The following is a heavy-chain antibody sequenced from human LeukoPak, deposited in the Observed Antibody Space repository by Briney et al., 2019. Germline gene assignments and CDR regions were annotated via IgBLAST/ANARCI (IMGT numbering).Heavy chain of an antibody. Sequence: PGGSLRLSCAASGFTFSNYWLHWVRQAPGKGLVWVSRINIDGATTTYADSVRGRFTVSRDNAQNTLWLQMNSLRAEDTALYYCARETAVSGGIFFDYWGQGTLATVSS. V-gene: IGHV3-74*01. J-gene: IGHJ4*02. CDR1: GFTFSNYW. CDR2: INIDGATT. D-gene: IGHD3-9*01. CDR3: ARETAVSGGIFFDY.